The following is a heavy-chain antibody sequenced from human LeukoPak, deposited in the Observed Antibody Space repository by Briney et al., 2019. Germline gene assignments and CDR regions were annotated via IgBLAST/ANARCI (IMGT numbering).Heavy chain of an antibody. V-gene: IGHV3-74*01. Sequence: GGSLRLSCAASGFTFSSYWIHWVRQAPGRGLVWVTRISGDGRSTSYADSVKGRFTISRDNAKNTVYLQMNSLRAEDSAVYSCARGLYDSSFYSLGPWGQGTLVTVSS. J-gene: IGHJ5*02. CDR2: ISGDGRST. CDR1: GFTFSSYW. D-gene: IGHD3-22*01. CDR3: ARGLYDSSFYSLGP.